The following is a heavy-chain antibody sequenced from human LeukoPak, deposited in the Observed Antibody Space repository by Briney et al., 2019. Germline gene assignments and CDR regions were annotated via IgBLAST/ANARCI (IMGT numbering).Heavy chain of an antibody. CDR2: ISSSSTYI. V-gene: IGHV3-21*01. D-gene: IGHD2-2*01. J-gene: IGHJ3*01. CDR3: ASRYCTTTNCYAFDF. Sequence: KPGRSLRLSCAASGFTFSSYGMHWVRQAPGKGLEWVSSISSSSTYIFYADSVKGRFTISRDNAKNSLYLQMNSLRAEDTAVYYCASRYCTTTNCYAFDFWGQGTMVTVSS. CDR1: GFTFSSYG.